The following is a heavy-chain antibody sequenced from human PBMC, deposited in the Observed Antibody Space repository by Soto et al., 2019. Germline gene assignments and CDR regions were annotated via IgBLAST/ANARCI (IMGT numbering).Heavy chain of an antibody. D-gene: IGHD6-13*01. Sequence: QVQLVQSGAEVKKPWGSVKVSCKASGYTFTSDDINWVRQATGQGLEWMGWLNPYSGDTGYAQKVLGRVTLTTDTSIGTAYRELSSLRPEDTAVYYCARGVAAAGTDWFDPWGQGTLVTVSS. J-gene: IGHJ5*02. CDR3: ARGVAAAGTDWFDP. V-gene: IGHV1-8*01. CDR1: GYTFTSDD. CDR2: LNPYSGDT.